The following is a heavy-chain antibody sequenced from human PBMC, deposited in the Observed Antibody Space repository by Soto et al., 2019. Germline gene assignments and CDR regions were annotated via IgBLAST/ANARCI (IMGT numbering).Heavy chain of an antibody. Sequence: PSETLSLTCSVSGGSINSSSYFWGWVRQPPGRGLEWIGSIYYSGSTYYNPSLRSRVTISVDTSKNQFSLKLSSVTAADTAVFYCARHYSSGSRNWFDPWGQGTLVTVSS. CDR1: GGSINSSSYF. V-gene: IGHV4-39*01. J-gene: IGHJ5*02. CDR3: ARHYSSGSRNWFDP. D-gene: IGHD6-19*01. CDR2: IYYSGST.